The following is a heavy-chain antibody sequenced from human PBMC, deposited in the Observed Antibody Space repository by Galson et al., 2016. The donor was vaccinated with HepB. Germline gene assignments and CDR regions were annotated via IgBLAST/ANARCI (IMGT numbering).Heavy chain of an antibody. Sequence: SVKVSCMASGYNFITYGISWVRQAPGQGFEWIAWISSHNGKTKSAENLQGRVAMTRDKSTSTAYMELRNLTSDDTAVYYCARDVGGNYFDLWGQESLVIVSS. J-gene: IGHJ4*02. CDR2: ISSHNGKT. D-gene: IGHD2-15*01. CDR3: ARDVGGNYFDL. V-gene: IGHV1-18*01. CDR1: GYNFITYG.